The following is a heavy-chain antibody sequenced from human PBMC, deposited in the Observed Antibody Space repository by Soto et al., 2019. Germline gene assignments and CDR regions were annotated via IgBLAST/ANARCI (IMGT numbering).Heavy chain of an antibody. CDR2: IWYDGSKK. CDR1: GFTFSSFG. J-gene: IGHJ6*02. Sequence: QVQVVESGGGVVKPGRSLRLSCAASGFTFSSFGMHWVRQAPGKGLEWVSLIWYDGSKKSYGDSVKGRFTISRDNSRNTVYLQMNSLRADDTAVYYCARDASYDSLWSGYYPSRNGMDVWGQGTTVTVYS. V-gene: IGHV3-33*01. CDR3: ARDASYDSLWSGYYPSRNGMDV. D-gene: IGHD3-3*01.